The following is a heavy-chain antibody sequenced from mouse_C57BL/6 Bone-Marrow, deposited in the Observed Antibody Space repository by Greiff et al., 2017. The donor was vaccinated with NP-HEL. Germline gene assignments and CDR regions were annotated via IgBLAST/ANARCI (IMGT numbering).Heavy chain of an antibody. CDR3: AKGGYDRGYYFDD. J-gene: IGHJ2*01. CDR2: IDPSDSET. D-gene: IGHD2-2*01. CDR1: GYTFTSYW. Sequence: VKLQQPGAELVRPGSSVKLSCKASGYTFTSYWMHWVKQRPIQGLEWIGNIDPSDSETHYNQKFKDKATLTVDKSSSTAYMQLSSLTSEDSAVYYCAKGGYDRGYYFDDWGQGTTLTVSS. V-gene: IGHV1-52*01.